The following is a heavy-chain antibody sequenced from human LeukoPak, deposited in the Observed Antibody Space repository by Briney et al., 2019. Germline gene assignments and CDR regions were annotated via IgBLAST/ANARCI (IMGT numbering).Heavy chain of an antibody. V-gene: IGHV4-61*02. CDR1: GGSISSGSYY. CDR2: IHTSGST. D-gene: IGHD3-22*01. Sequence: SETLSLTCTVSGGSISSGSYYWSWIRQPAGKGLEWIGRIHTSGSTNYNPSLKSRVTISVDTSKNQFSLKLSSVTAADTAVYYCARGRGWYYDSSGPFDYWGQGTLVTVSS. CDR3: ARGRGWYYDSSGPFDY. J-gene: IGHJ4*02.